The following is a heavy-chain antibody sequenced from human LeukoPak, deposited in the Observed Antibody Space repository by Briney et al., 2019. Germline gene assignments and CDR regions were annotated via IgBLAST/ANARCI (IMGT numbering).Heavy chain of an antibody. CDR3: ARHALITAISTYNWFDS. CDR1: GGSVSSGSYY. Sequence: SETLSLTCSVSGGSVSSGSYYWSWIRQPPGKGREWIGDIHYSGSTNYNPSLKSRVTISVDTSKNQFSLKLSSVTAADTAVYYCARHALITAISTYNWFDSWGQGTLVTVSS. J-gene: IGHJ5*01. D-gene: IGHD2-2*02. V-gene: IGHV4-61*01. CDR2: IHYSGST.